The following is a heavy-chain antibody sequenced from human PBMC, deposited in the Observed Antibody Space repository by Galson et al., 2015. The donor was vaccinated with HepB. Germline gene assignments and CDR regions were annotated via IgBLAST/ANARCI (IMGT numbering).Heavy chain of an antibody. D-gene: IGHD4-11*01. V-gene: IGHV3-15*01. CDR1: GFTFRNAW. Sequence: SLRLSCAAPGFTFRNAWMSWVRQAPGKGLEWVGRIKKKSEGGTTDYAAPVKGRFTISRDDSKNTLSLEMNSLKTEDTALYYCTTFLEMTTVQYWGQGTLVTVSS. J-gene: IGHJ4*02. CDR3: TTFLEMTTVQY. CDR2: IKKKSEGGTT.